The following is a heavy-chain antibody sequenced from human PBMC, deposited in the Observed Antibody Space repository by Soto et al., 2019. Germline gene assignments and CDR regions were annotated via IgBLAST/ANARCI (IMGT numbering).Heavy chain of an antibody. J-gene: IGHJ4*02. CDR1: GYTFTSYY. CDR3: ASDVAVAGLFDY. V-gene: IGHV1-46*03. CDR2: INPSGGST. D-gene: IGHD6-19*01. Sequence: PSVKVSCKASGYTFTSYYMHWVRQAPGQGLEWMGIINPSGGSTSYAQKFQGRVTMTRDTSTSTVYMELSSLRSEDTAVYYCASDVAVAGLFDYWGQGTLVTVSS.